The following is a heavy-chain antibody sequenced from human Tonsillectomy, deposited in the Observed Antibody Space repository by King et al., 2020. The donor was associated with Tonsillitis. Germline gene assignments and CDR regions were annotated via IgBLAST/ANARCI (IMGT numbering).Heavy chain of an antibody. CDR3: TRGGRPLEWALTDV. CDR1: GFTFGDYA. Sequence: VQLVASGGGLVQPGRSLRLSCTASGFTFGDYAMSWFRQAPGKGLEWVSFIRSNTYGGTTEYAASVKGRFTISRDDSKSIAYLQMKSLKTEDTGVYYCTRGGRPLEWALTDVWGQGTTVIVSS. D-gene: IGHD3-3*01. CDR2: IRSNTYGGTT. V-gene: IGHV3-49*03. J-gene: IGHJ6*02.